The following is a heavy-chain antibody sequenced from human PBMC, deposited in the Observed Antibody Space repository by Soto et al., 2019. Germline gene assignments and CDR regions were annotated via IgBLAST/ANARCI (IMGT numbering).Heavy chain of an antibody. Sequence: SETLSLTCTVSGGSISSYYWSWIRQPPGKGLEWIGYIYYSESTNYNPSLKSRVTISVDTSKNQFSLKLNSVTAADTAVYYCARADSAYCTNGVCPFYFDYWGQGTLVTVSS. CDR3: ARADSAYCTNGVCPFYFDY. CDR2: IYYSEST. CDR1: GGSISSYY. J-gene: IGHJ4*02. D-gene: IGHD2-8*01. V-gene: IGHV4-59*12.